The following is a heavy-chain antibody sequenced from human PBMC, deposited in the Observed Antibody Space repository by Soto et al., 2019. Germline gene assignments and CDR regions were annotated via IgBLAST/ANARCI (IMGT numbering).Heavy chain of an antibody. CDR2: ISSSSSTI. CDR3: ARVASNHDAFDI. J-gene: IGHJ3*02. CDR1: GFTFSSYS. Sequence: GGSLRLSCAASGFTFSSYSMNWVRQAPGKGREWVSYISSSSSTIYYADSVKGRFTISRDNAKNALYLQMNSLRAEDTAVYYCARVASNHDAFDIWGQGTMVTVSS. D-gene: IGHD5-12*01. V-gene: IGHV3-48*01.